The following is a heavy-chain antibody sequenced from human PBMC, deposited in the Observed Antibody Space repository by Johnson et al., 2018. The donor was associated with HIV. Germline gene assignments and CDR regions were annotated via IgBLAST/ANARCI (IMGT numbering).Heavy chain of an antibody. J-gene: IGHJ3*02. V-gene: IGHV3-23*04. CDR3: AKGRELLRRLWDAFDI. CDR2: ISGSGGST. D-gene: IGHD1-26*01. Sequence: EVQLVESGGGLVQPGGSLRLSCAASGFTFSSYAMSWVHQAPGKGLEWVSAISGSGGSTYYADSVKCRLTISRDNSKNTLYLQMNSLRAEDTAVYYCAKGRELLRRLWDAFDIWGQGTMVTVSS. CDR1: GFTFSSYA.